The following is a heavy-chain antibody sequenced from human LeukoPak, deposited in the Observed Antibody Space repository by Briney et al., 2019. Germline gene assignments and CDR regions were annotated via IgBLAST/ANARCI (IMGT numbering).Heavy chain of an antibody. CDR3: ARHRIAAADQYYFDY. Sequence: PSETLSLTCTVSGGSISSYYWSWIRQPPGKGLEWIGYIYYSGSTNYNPSLKGRVTISVDTSKNQFSLKLSSVTAADTAVYYCARHRIAAADQYYFDYWGQGTLVTVSS. J-gene: IGHJ4*02. V-gene: IGHV4-59*08. D-gene: IGHD6-13*01. CDR1: GGSISSYY. CDR2: IYYSGST.